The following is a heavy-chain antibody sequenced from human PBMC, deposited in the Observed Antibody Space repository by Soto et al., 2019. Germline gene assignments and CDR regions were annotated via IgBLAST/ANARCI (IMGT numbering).Heavy chain of an antibody. Sequence: PSDTLSLTCTVSGGSSSSYYWSWIRQPAGKGLEWIGRIYTSGSPNYNPSLKSRVTMSVDTSKNQFSLKLSSVTAADTAVYYCARVLGRAFTTHDAFDIWGRGTIVTVSS. CDR2: IYTSGSP. CDR3: ARVLGRAFTTHDAFDI. V-gene: IGHV4-4*07. CDR1: GGSSSSYY. D-gene: IGHD3-22*01. J-gene: IGHJ3*02.